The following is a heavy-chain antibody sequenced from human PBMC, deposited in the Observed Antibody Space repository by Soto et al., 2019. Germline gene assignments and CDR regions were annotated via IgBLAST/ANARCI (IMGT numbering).Heavy chain of an antibody. CDR3: ARAWVVMITFGGVSGKAGCYYYYGMDV. CDR1: GYTFTSYA. CDR2: INAGNGNT. Sequence: ASVKVSCKASGYTFTSYAMHWVRQAPGQRLEWMGWINAGNGNTKYSQKFQGRVTITRDTSASTAYMKLSSLRSEDTAVYYCARAWVVMITFGGVSGKAGCYYYYGMDVWGQGTTVTV. V-gene: IGHV1-3*01. D-gene: IGHD3-16*01. J-gene: IGHJ6*02.